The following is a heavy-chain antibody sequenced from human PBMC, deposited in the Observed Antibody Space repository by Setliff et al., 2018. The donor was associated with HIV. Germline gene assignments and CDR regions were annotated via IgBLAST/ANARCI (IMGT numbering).Heavy chain of an antibody. J-gene: IGHJ4*02. Sequence: SETLSLTCAGYGGSFSGYYWSWIRQPPGKGLEWIGEINHSGSTNYNPSLKSRVTLSVDTSKNQFSLNLSSVTAADTALYYCARGQENGDLRYWGQGTLVTVSS. D-gene: IGHD3-10*01. V-gene: IGHV4-34*01. CDR3: ARGQENGDLRY. CDR2: INHSGST. CDR1: GGSFSGYY.